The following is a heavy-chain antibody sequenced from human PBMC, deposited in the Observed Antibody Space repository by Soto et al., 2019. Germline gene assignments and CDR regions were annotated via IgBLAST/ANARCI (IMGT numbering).Heavy chain of an antibody. CDR1: GFNFSNYV. CDR3: AKLKAGSNYFDY. Sequence: PGGSLRLSCAASGFNFSNYVMTWVRQAPGKGLESVSSIGGSGGITSYADSVKGRFTVSRDNSKNTLYLQMNSLRAEDTAVYYCAKLKAGSNYFDYWGQGTPVTVSS. D-gene: IGHD3-10*01. CDR2: IGGSGGIT. J-gene: IGHJ4*02. V-gene: IGHV3-23*01.